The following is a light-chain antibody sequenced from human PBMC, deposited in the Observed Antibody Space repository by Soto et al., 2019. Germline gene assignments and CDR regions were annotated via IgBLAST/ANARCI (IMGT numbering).Light chain of an antibody. Sequence: DIQMTQSPSTLSASVGDRVTITCRASQSISYWLAWYQQKPGNAPKLLIYAASSLESGVPSRFSGSGSGTEFTLTISSLQPDDSATYYCQQFNSYPITFGQGTRLEI. V-gene: IGKV1-5*01. J-gene: IGKJ5*01. CDR1: QSISYW. CDR2: AAS. CDR3: QQFNSYPIT.